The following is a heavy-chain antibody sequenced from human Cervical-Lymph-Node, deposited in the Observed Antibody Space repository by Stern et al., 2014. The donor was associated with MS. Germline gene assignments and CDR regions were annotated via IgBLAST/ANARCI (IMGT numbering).Heavy chain of an antibody. Sequence: QLQLQESGPGLLRPSETLSLTCTVSGASITSYYWSWIRQPPGKGLEWIGYIYYSGTTNYYASLKGRVAISIDTSKTQFSLRLSFVTAADTAVYYCARATDLWGQGTLVTVSS. CDR2: IYYSGTT. J-gene: IGHJ5*02. V-gene: IGHV4-59*01. CDR3: ARATDL. CDR1: GASITSYY.